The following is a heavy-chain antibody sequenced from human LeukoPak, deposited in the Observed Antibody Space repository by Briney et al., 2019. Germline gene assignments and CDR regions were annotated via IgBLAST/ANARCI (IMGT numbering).Heavy chain of an antibody. CDR2: INHSGST. J-gene: IGHJ6*02. V-gene: IGHV4-34*01. Sequence: SETLSLTCAVYGGSFSGYYWSWIRQPPGKGLEWIGEINHSGSTSYNPSLKSRVTLSVDTSKNQFSLNLSSVTAPDTAVYYCARGHSGYYYYYYGMDVWGQGTTVTVS. D-gene: IGHD5-12*01. CDR3: ARGHSGYYYYYYGMDV. CDR1: GGSFSGYY.